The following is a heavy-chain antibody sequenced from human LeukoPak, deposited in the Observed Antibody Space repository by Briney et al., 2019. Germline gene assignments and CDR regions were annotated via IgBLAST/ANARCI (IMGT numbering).Heavy chain of an antibody. Sequence: PGGSLRLSCAVSEFIVSINYMTWVRQAPGKGLEWVSLIYSRGDTKYADSVKGRFTISRDNSKNTLYLQMSSLRTEDTAVYYCAKGGASVTRYVDYWGQGTLVTVSS. V-gene: IGHV3-66*01. CDR3: AKGGASVTRYVDY. D-gene: IGHD4-17*01. CDR1: EFIVSINY. J-gene: IGHJ4*02. CDR2: IYSRGDT.